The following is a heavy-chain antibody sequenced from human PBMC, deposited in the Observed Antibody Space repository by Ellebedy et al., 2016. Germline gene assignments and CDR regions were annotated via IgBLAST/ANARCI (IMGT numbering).Heavy chain of an antibody. Sequence: GESLKISCAASGFTFSSYGMHWVRQAPGKGLEWVGRIKSKTDGGTTDYAAPVKGRFTISRDDSKNTLYLQVNSLTLEDTAVYYCAKEADAFDIWGQGTMVTVSS. CDR1: GFTFSSYG. CDR3: AKEADAFDI. V-gene: IGHV3-15*01. J-gene: IGHJ3*02. CDR2: IKSKTDGGTT.